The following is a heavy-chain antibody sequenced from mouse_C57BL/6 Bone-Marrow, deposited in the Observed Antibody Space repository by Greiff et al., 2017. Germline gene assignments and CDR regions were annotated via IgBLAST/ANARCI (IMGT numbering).Heavy chain of an antibody. J-gene: IGHJ4*01. CDR1: GFTFSDYY. V-gene: IGHV5-12*01. D-gene: IGHD1-1*01. CDR3: ARHAATTVVAYYAMDY. Sequence: EVQGVESGGGLVQPGGSLKLSCAASGFTFSDYYMYWVRQTPEKRLEWVAYISNGGGSTYYPDTVKGRFTISRDNDKNTLYLQMSRLQSEDTAMYYCARHAATTVVAYYAMDYWGQGTSVTVSS. CDR2: ISNGGGST.